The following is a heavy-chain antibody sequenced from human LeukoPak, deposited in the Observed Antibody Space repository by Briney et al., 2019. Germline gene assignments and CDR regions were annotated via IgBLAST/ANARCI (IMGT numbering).Heavy chain of an antibody. CDR3: ARDTVGATNYYYYYYMDV. J-gene: IGHJ6*03. CDR2: IYTSGST. CDR1: GGSVSGYY. D-gene: IGHD1-26*01. V-gene: IGHV4-4*07. Sequence: SETLSLTCNVSGGSVSGYYWSWIRQPAGKGLEWIRRIYTSGSTNYNPSLKSRVTMSVDTSKNQFSLKLSSVTAADTAVYYCARDTVGATNYYYYYYMDVWGKGTTVTVSS.